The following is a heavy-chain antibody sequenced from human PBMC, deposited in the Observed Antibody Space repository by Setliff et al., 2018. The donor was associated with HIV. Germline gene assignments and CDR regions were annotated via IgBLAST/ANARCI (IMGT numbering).Heavy chain of an antibody. V-gene: IGHV4-4*09. D-gene: IGHD3-10*01. CDR2: IYSSGST. CDR1: GGSISGHY. Sequence: ETLSLTCTVSGGSISGHYWSWIRQPPGRGLEWIGYIYSSGSTNFNPPLQSRVTISVDTSKNQFSLKLSSVTAAGTAVYYCARHSGVASPNWFDPWGQGTLVTVSS. J-gene: IGHJ5*02. CDR3: ARHSGVASPNWFDP.